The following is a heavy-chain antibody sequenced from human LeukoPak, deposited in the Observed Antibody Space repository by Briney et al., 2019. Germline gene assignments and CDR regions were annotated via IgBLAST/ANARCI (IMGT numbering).Heavy chain of an antibody. CDR1: GVSFSGYY. CDR2: INHSGST. CDR3: ARDYRSSYVRAFDI. Sequence: PSETLSLTCAGYGVSFSGYYWSWIRQPPGKGLEWMGEINHSGSTNYNPYLKSGFTISVDTSKNQFSLKQSSVTAADTAVYYCARDYRSSYVRAFDIWGQGTMVTVSS. V-gene: IGHV4-34*01. J-gene: IGHJ3*02. D-gene: IGHD5-18*01.